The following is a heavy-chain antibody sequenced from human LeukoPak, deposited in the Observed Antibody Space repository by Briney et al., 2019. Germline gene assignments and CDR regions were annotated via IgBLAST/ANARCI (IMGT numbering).Heavy chain of an antibody. J-gene: IGHJ6*02. V-gene: IGHV3-11*06. CDR3: ARDRCSGGSCYGYYYGMDV. Sequence: GRSTISRDNAKNSLYLQMNSLRAEDTAVYYCARDRCSGGSCYGYYYGMDVWGQGTTVTVSS. D-gene: IGHD2-15*01.